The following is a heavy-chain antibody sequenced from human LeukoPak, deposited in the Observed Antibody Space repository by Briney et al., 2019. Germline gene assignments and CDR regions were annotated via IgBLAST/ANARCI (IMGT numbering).Heavy chain of an antibody. V-gene: IGHV3-33*01. J-gene: IGHJ4*02. Sequence: GGSLRLSCAASGFTFSSYGMHWVRQAPGKGLEWVAVIWYDGSNKYYADSVKGRFTISRDNSKNTLYLQMNSLRAEDTAVYYCARDTYSSSSYCGYWGQGTLVTVSS. CDR3: ARDTYSSSSYCGY. CDR2: IWYDGSNK. CDR1: GFTFSSYG. D-gene: IGHD6-6*01.